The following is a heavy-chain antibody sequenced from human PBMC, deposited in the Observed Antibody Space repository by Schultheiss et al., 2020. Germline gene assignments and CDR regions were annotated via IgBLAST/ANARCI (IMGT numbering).Heavy chain of an antibody. D-gene: IGHD3-16*01. CDR2: IYTSGST. CDR1: GGSISSGSYY. Sequence: SETLSLTCTVSGGSISSGSYYWSWIRQPAGKGLEWIGRIYTSGSTNYNPSLKSRVTISVDTSKNQFSLKLSSVTAADTAVYYCARDGGYFDYWGQGTLVTVSS. CDR3: ARDGGYFDY. J-gene: IGHJ4*02. V-gene: IGHV4-61*02.